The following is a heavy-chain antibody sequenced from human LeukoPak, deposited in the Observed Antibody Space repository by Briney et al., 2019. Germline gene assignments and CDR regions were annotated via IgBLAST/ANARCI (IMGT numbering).Heavy chain of an antibody. CDR3: ARDRIAAAGSFRREFDY. V-gene: IGHV3-21*01. CDR1: GFTFSSYG. J-gene: IGHJ4*02. CDR2: ISSSSYI. Sequence: GGSLRLSCAASGFTFSSYGMNWVRQAPGKGLEWVSSISSSSYIYYADSVKGRFTISRDNAKNSLYLQMNSLRAEDTAVYYCARDRIAAAGSFRREFDYWGQGTLVTVSS. D-gene: IGHD6-13*01.